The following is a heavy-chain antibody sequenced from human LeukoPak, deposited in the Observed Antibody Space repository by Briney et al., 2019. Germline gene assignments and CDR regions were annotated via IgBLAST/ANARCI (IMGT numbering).Heavy chain of an antibody. CDR2: TYYRSKWSS. J-gene: IGHJ4*02. V-gene: IGHV6-1*01. Sequence: SQTLSLTCAISGDSVSSKSAAWSWIRQSPSRGLEWLGRTYYRSKWSSGYAESVKSRLTVSPDTSKNQFSLQLNSVTPEDTAVYYCAREIVARDYFDYWGQGTLVTVSS. CDR1: GDSVSSKSAA. CDR3: AREIVARDYFDY. D-gene: IGHD3-22*01.